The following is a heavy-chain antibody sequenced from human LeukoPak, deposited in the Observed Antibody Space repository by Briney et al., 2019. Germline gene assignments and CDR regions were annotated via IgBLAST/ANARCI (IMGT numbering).Heavy chain of an antibody. V-gene: IGHV3-23*01. CDR1: GFSFSSYA. Sequence: GGSLRLSCATSGFSFSSYAMSWVRQAPGKGLEWVSAVSSSDDGRYYAASVRGRFTISRDTSRSTLYLQMNSLRAEDAAVYYCAKAPVTSCRGAFCYPFDYWGQGTLVTVSS. CDR3: AKAPVTSCRGAFCYPFDY. CDR2: VSSSDDGR. J-gene: IGHJ4*02. D-gene: IGHD2-15*01.